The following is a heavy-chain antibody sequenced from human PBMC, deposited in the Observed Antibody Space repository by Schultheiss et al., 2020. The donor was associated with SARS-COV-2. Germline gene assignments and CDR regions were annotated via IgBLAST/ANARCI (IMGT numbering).Heavy chain of an antibody. J-gene: IGHJ4*02. CDR2: IWYDGSNK. CDR1: GFTFSSYG. V-gene: IGHV3-33*01. CDR3: VTEYYNYGFNY. Sequence: GGSLRLSCAASGFTFSSYGMHWVRQAPGKGLEWVAVIWYDGSNKYYADSVKGRFTISRDNSKNTLYLQMNSLKTEDTAVYYCVTEYYNYGFNYWGQGTLVTVAS. D-gene: IGHD5-18*01.